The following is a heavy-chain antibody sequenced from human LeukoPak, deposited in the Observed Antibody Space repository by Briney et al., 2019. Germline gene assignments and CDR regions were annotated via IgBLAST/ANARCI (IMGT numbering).Heavy chain of an antibody. V-gene: IGHV3-30*02. CDR1: GFTFSSYS. CDR2: IRYDGSTK. D-gene: IGHD3-9*01. CDR3: AKTGSRGGTFRPSYYYYYMDV. J-gene: IGHJ6*03. Sequence: GGSLRLSCAASGFTFSSYSMNWVRQAPGKGLEWVAFIRYDGSTKYYADSVKGRFTISRDNSKNTLYLQMNSLRPEDTAVYYCAKTGSRGGTFRPSYYYYYMDVWGEGTTVTISS.